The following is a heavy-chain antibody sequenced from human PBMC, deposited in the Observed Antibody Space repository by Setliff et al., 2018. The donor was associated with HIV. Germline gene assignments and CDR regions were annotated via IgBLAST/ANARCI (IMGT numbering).Heavy chain of an antibody. Sequence: GASVKVSCKASGYTFTSHGISWVRQAPGQGLEWMGWISAYNGNTNYVQKLQGRVTMTTDTSTSTAYMELSSLRSEDTAVYYCAATYYYDSSGLHGFDYWGQGTLVTVSS. V-gene: IGHV1-18*01. D-gene: IGHD3-22*01. J-gene: IGHJ4*02. CDR2: ISAYNGNT. CDR3: AATYYYDSSGLHGFDY. CDR1: GYTFTSHG.